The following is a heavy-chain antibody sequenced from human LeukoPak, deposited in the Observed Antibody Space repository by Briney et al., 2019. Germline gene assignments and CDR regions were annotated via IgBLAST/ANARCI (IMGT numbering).Heavy chain of an antibody. V-gene: IGHV3-48*02. D-gene: IGHD5-18*01. Sequence: PGGSLRLSCAASGFTFSSYSMNWVRQAPGKGLEWVSYISSSSSTIYYADSVKGRFTISRDNAKNSLYLQMNSLRDEDTAVYYCARDGQLWFYYYYYGMDVWGQGTTVTVSS. CDR2: ISSSSSTI. J-gene: IGHJ6*02. CDR3: ARDGQLWFYYYYYGMDV. CDR1: GFTFSSYS.